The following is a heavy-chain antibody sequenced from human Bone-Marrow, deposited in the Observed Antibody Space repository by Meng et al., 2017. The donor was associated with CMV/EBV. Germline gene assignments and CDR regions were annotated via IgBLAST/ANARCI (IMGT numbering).Heavy chain of an antibody. Sequence: GESLKISCAASGFTVTSNYMTWVRLTPGKRLEWVSLIYSGGTTYYADSVTGRFTISSDNSKNTLYLQMNRLRADDTGVYYCARDQVGQDVHYRGQGSLVTVSS. J-gene: IGHJ4*02. V-gene: IGHV3-66*02. CDR2: IYSGGTT. D-gene: IGHD2-15*01. CDR3: ARDQVGQDVHY. CDR1: GFTVTSNY.